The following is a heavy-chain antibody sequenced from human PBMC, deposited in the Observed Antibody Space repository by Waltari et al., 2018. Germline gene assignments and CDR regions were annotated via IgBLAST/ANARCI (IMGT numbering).Heavy chain of an antibody. CDR2: IWSSGSPI. V-gene: IGHV3-48*03. CDR3: ARGYDSRGRFDS. Sequence: EVQSVQSGGGSVQPGGSLRLSFTAPGFLFRRQTMIWVRQAPGKGLEWISYIWSSGSPIYYADSVRGRFTISRDNTKDSVYLQMNSLRAEDTAVYYCARGYDSRGRFDSWGPGTLVTVSS. CDR1: GFLFRRQT. J-gene: IGHJ4*02. D-gene: IGHD6-13*01.